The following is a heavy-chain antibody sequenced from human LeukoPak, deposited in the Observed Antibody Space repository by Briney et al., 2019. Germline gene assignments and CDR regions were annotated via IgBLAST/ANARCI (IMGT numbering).Heavy chain of an antibody. V-gene: IGHV3-21*01. J-gene: IGHJ3*02. Sequence: GGSLRLSCAASGFTFSSYSMNWVRQAPGKGLEWVSSIGSSSSYIYYADSVKGRFTISRDNAKNSLYLQMNSLRAEDTAVYYCARDGSGSVWDAFDIWGQGTMVTVSS. CDR1: GFTFSSYS. D-gene: IGHD3-10*01. CDR3: ARDGSGSVWDAFDI. CDR2: IGSSSSYI.